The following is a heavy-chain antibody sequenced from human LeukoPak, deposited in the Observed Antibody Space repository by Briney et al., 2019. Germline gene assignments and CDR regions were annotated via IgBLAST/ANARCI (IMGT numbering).Heavy chain of an antibody. Sequence: SVKVSCKASGGTFSSYAISWVRQAPGQGLEWMGGIIPIFGTANYAQKFQGRVTITADESTSTAYMELSSLRSEDTAVYYCASPLIFGVVRTYFDYWGQGTLVTVSS. D-gene: IGHD3-3*01. V-gene: IGHV1-69*13. CDR2: IIPIFGTA. J-gene: IGHJ4*02. CDR1: GGTFSSYA. CDR3: ASPLIFGVVRTYFDY.